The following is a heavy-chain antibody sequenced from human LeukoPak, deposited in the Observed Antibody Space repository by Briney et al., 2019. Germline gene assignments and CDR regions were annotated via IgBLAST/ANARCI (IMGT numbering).Heavy chain of an antibody. Sequence: GGSLRLSCAASGFTFSTYGMHWVRQAPGKGLEWVAFIQSDGSKKYYADSLTGRFTISRDNAKNTVYLQMNSLRAEDTAVYYCARDPESQKGRDGLDYWGQGSLVTVAS. J-gene: IGHJ4*02. CDR2: IQSDGSKK. V-gene: IGHV3-30*02. CDR3: ARDPESQKGRDGLDY. CDR1: GFTFSTYG. D-gene: IGHD1-14*01.